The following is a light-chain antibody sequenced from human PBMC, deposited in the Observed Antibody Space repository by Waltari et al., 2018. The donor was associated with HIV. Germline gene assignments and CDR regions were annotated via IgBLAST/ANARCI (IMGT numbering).Light chain of an antibody. CDR2: TNN. CDR1: SSNLGINY. CDR3: AAWDGSLRGGV. V-gene: IGLV1-47*01. Sequence: QSVLTQPPSASGTPGQRVTISCSGSSSNLGINYVSWYHHRPGTAPKLLIFTNNQRPSWVPDRFSASKSGTSASLAISALQSDDEADYYCAAWDGSLRGGVFGGGTKLTV. J-gene: IGLJ3*02.